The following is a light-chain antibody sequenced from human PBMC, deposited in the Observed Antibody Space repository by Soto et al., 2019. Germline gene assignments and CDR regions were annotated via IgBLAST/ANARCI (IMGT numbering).Light chain of an antibody. V-gene: IGKV1-39*01. Sequence: DIQMTQTPSSLSASVGDRVTITCRASQSIIRYLNWYQQKPGKTPNLLIYAASSLQSGVPSRFIGSGSGTDFTLTISSLQPEDFATYYCQQSYSVPYTFGQGTNLEIK. J-gene: IGKJ2*01. CDR3: QQSYSVPYT. CDR2: AAS. CDR1: QSIIRY.